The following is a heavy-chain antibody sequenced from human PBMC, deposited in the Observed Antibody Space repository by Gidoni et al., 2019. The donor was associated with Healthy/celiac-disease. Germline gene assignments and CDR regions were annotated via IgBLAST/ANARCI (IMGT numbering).Heavy chain of an antibody. CDR3: ARHFLAAAGFRIYYYYGMDV. V-gene: IGHV1-8*01. CDR1: GYTFTSYD. D-gene: IGHD6-13*01. J-gene: IGHJ6*02. Sequence: QVQLVQSGAEVKKPGASVKVSCKASGYTFTSYDINWLRQATGQGLEWMGWMNPNSGNTGYAQKFQGRVTMTRNTSISTAYMELSSLRSEDTAVYDCARHFLAAAGFRIYYYYGMDVLGPRDHGHRLL. CDR2: MNPNSGNT.